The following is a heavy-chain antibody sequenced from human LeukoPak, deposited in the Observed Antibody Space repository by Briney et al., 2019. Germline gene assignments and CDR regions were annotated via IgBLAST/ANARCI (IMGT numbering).Heavy chain of an antibody. D-gene: IGHD3-16*01. Sequence: GGPLDTSCQGSGSLFTNYLIGWLPQLPGKGREWLGFVEPGDSDTRYSPSFQGRVTISADKSISTAYLQWSSLKAEDAAMYYCARGGDVYAGWTCAVIDYWGQGTLVTVSS. CDR1: GSLFTNYL. V-gene: IGHV5-51*01. CDR2: VEPGDSDT. J-gene: IGHJ4*02. CDR3: ARGGDVYAGWTCAVIDY.